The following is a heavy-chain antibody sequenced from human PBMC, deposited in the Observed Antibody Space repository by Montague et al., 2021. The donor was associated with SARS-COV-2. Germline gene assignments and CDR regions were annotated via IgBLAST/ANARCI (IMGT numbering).Heavy chain of an antibody. CDR3: AKALMTYGGNSPVDQ. J-gene: IGHJ4*02. D-gene: IGHD4-23*01. V-gene: IGHV3-11*01. CDR1: GFTFSDYY. CDR2: ISDTSSTI. Sequence: SLRLSCAASGFTFSDYYMNWIRQAPGKGLEWISYISDTSSTIYYADSVKGRFAVSRDNTKNSLYLQMNSLRAEDTAVYYCAKALMTYGGNSPVDQWGQGTLVTVSS.